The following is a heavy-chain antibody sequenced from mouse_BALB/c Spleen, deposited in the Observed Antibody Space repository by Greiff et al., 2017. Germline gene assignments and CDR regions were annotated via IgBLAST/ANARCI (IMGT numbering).Heavy chain of an antibody. CDR1: GFTFSSYG. CDR3: GRNGEYGNFVAY. D-gene: IGHD2-10*02. J-gene: IGHJ3*01. Sequence: EVQVVESGGDLVKPGGSLKLSCAASGFTFSSYGMSWVRQTPDKRLEWVATISSGGSYTYYPDSVKGRFTISRDNAKNTLYLQMSSLKSEDTAMYYCGRNGEYGNFVAYWGQGTLVTVSA. CDR2: ISSGGSYT. V-gene: IGHV5-6*01.